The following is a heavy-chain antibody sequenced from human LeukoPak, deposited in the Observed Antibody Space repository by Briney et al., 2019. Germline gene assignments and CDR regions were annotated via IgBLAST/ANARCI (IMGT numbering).Heavy chain of an antibody. J-gene: IGHJ6*02. CDR3: ANLDYGDYYYYYGMDV. Sequence: AGGPLRLSCAASGFTFSSYWMSWVRQAPGKGLEWVANIKQDGSEKYYVDSVKGRFTISRDNSKNTLYLQMNSLRAEDTAVYYCANLDYGDYYYYYGMDVWGQGTTVTVSS. CDR1: GFTFSSYW. D-gene: IGHD4-17*01. CDR2: IKQDGSEK. V-gene: IGHV3-7*01.